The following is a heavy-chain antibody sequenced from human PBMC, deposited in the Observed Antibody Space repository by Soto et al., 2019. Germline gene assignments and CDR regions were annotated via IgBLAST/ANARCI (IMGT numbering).Heavy chain of an antibody. CDR1: GGSISSSSYY. V-gene: IGHV4-39*02. Sequence: PSETLSLTCTVSGGSISSSSYYWGWLRQPPGKGLEWIGSIYYSGSTYYNPSLKSRVTISVVTSKNQFSLKLSSVTAADTAVYYGAREGYDSSGYSGSRPWGQGTLVTVSS. CDR2: IYYSGST. CDR3: AREGYDSSGYSGSRP. J-gene: IGHJ5*01. D-gene: IGHD3-22*01.